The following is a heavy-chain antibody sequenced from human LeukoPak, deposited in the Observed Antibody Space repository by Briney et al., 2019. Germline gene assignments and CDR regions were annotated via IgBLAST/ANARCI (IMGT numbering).Heavy chain of an antibody. V-gene: IGHV3-23*01. CDR3: ARVGCLLNSGGSCYSVSTPNAFDI. D-gene: IGHD2-15*01. CDR1: GFTFSSYA. J-gene: IGHJ3*02. Sequence: PGGSLRLSCAASGFTFSSYAMSWVRQVPGKGLEWVSAISGSGGSTYYADSVKGRFTISRDNSKNTLYLQMNSLRAEDTAVYYCARVGCLLNSGGSCYSVSTPNAFDIWGQGTMVTVSS. CDR2: ISGSGGST.